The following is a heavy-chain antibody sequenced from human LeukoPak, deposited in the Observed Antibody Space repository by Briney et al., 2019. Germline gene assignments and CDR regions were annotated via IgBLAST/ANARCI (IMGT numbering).Heavy chain of an antibody. J-gene: IGHJ4*02. CDR1: GFTFSSYA. CDR2: ISGSGGST. Sequence: GGSLRLSCAASGFTFSSYAMSWVRQAPGKGLEWVSAISGSGGSTYYADSVKGRFTISRDNSKSTLYLQMNSLRAEDTAVYYCAKQFTVTSLGRDYWGQGTLVTVSS. D-gene: IGHD4-11*01. CDR3: AKQFTVTSLGRDY. V-gene: IGHV3-23*01.